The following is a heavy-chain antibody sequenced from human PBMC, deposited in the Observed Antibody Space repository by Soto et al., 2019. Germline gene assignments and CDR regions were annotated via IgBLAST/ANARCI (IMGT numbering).Heavy chain of an antibody. Sequence: SETLSLTCAVYGGSFSGYYWSWIRQPPGKGLEWIGEINHSGSTNYNPSLKSRVTISVDTSKSQFSLKLSSVTAADTAVYYCARGGRGYSYAWGQGTLVTVSS. CDR1: GGSFSGYY. CDR3: ARGGRGYSYA. D-gene: IGHD5-18*01. V-gene: IGHV4-34*01. CDR2: INHSGST. J-gene: IGHJ5*02.